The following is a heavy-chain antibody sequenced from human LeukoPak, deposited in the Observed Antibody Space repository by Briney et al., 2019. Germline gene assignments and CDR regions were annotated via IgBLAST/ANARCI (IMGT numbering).Heavy chain of an antibody. Sequence: GGSLRLSCAASGFTLDTYAMSWVRQAAGRGMEWVSSLSVSGASTYYADSVKGRFTISRDNFNNPLYLQMNNLRAEDTALYYCAAGPYGGNTPFDYWGQGTLVTISS. CDR3: AAGPYGGNTPFDY. CDR2: LSVSGAST. CDR1: GFTLDTYA. D-gene: IGHD4-23*01. V-gene: IGHV3-23*01. J-gene: IGHJ4*02.